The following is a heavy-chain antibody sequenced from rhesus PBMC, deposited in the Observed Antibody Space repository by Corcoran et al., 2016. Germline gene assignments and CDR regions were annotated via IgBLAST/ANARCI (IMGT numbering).Heavy chain of an antibody. V-gene: IGHV4-173*01. CDR3: ARERVGLVVVAIDGLDS. CDR1: GGSISSNY. CDR2: ISGSGGST. D-gene: IGHD2-21*01. J-gene: IGHJ6*01. Sequence: QQQLQESGPGLVKPSETLSLTCAVSGGSISSNYWSWIRQPPGKGLEWIGRISGSGGSTDYNPSLKSRVTISTDTSKNQFSLKLSSVTAADTAVYYCARERVGLVVVAIDGLDSWGQGVVVTVSS.